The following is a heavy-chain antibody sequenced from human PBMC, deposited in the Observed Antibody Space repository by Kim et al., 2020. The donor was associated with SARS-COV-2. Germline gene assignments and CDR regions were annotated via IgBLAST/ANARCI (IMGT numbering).Heavy chain of an antibody. CDR2: IYTSGST. CDR3: ARTLSPYYYGSGTLYGMDV. D-gene: IGHD3-10*01. CDR1: GGSISSYY. V-gene: IGHV4-4*07. J-gene: IGHJ6*04. Sequence: SETLSLTCTVSGGSISSYYWSWIRQPAGKGLEWIGRIYTSGSTNYNPSLKSRVTMSVDTSKNQFSLKLSSVTAADTAVYYCARTLSPYYYGSGTLYGMDVWGKGTTVTVSS.